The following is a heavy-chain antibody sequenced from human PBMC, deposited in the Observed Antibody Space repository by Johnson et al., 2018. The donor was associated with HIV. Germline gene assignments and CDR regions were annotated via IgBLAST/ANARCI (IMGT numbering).Heavy chain of an antibody. CDR1: RFTFNDYG. V-gene: IGHV3-20*04. CDR2: INWNGGST. J-gene: IGHJ3*02. D-gene: IGHD3-22*01. CDR3: ARDPELDYFDNRAFDI. Sequence: VQLVESGGGVIRPGGSLRLSCAASRFTFNDYGMSWVRQAPGKGLEWVSGINWNGGSTGYADSVRGRFTISRDNAKNSLYLQMNSLRAEDTALYYCARDPELDYFDNRAFDIWGQGTMVTVSS.